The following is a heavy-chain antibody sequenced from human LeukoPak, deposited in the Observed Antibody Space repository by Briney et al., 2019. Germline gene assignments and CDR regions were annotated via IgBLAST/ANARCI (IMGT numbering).Heavy chain of an antibody. V-gene: IGHV4-34*01. Sequence: SETLSLTCAVYGGSFSGYYWSWIRQPPGKGLEWIGEINHSGSTNYNPSLKSRVTISVDTSKNQFSLKLSSVTAADTAVYYCARDRRYCSSTSCYAFDIWGQGTMVTVSS. CDR2: INHSGST. D-gene: IGHD2-2*01. CDR3: ARDRRYCSSTSCYAFDI. CDR1: GGSFSGYY. J-gene: IGHJ3*02.